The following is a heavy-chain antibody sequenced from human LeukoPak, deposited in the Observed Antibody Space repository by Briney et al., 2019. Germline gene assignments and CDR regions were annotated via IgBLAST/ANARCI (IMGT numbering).Heavy chain of an antibody. J-gene: IGHJ2*01. CDR1: GGSISSYY. Sequence: PSETLSLTCTVSGGSISSYYWSWIRQPPGKGLEWIGYIYYSGSTNYNPSLRSRVSISVDTSKNQFSLRLNSVTAADTAVYYCARSSYNWNPYWYFDLWGRGTLVTVSS. CDR2: IYYSGST. CDR3: ARSSYNWNPYWYFDL. V-gene: IGHV4-59*01. D-gene: IGHD1-20*01.